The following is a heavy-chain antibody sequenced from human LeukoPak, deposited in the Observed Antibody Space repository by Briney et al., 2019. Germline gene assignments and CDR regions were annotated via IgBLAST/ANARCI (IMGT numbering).Heavy chain of an antibody. V-gene: IGHV3-21*01. CDR2: IGNSSNKI. Sequence: GGSLRLSCAASGFTLRSYTMNWVRQAPGKGLEWVSSIGNSSNKIYYADSVKGRFIISRDNAKNSVYLQMNSLRAEDTAVYHCTKDIEFWSGYCFDLWGQGTLVTVSS. D-gene: IGHD3-3*01. CDR3: TKDIEFWSGYCFDL. CDR1: GFTLRSYT. J-gene: IGHJ4*02.